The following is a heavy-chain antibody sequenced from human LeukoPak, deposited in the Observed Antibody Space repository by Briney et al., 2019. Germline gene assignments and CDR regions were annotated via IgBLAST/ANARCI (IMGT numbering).Heavy chain of an antibody. V-gene: IGHV4-4*07. D-gene: IGHD4-17*01. CDR3: ARDAGEGLFDS. CDR1: GGSTTNYY. CDR2: IYDSGIT. J-gene: IGHJ4*02. Sequence: SETLSLTCTVAGGSTTNYYWSWIRQPAGKGLEWLGRIYDSGITNFNRSLKRRVSISVDQPKRHFFLRLSSVTAADTAVYYCARDAGEGLFDSWGQRTLVTVSS.